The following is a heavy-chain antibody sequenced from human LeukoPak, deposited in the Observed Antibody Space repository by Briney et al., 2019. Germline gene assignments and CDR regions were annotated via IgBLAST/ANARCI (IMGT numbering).Heavy chain of an antibody. CDR2: IKQDGSDK. V-gene: IGHV3-7*01. J-gene: IGHJ3*01. D-gene: IGHD1-26*01. CDR1: GFMFSDFW. Sequence: GGSLRLSCAASGFMFSDFWMSWVRQAPGKGLEWVANIKQDGSDKYYVDSVKGRFTISRDNAKNSLDLQMNSLRGEDTAVYYCARYRGKGTSWHLDVWGQGTIVTVSS. CDR3: ARYRGKGTSWHLDV.